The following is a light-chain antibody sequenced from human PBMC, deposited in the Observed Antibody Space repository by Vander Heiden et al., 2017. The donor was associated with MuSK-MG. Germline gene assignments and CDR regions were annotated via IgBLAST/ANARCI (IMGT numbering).Light chain of an antibody. J-gene: IGLJ2*01. CDR1: SSNIGTNY. CDR2: RNN. V-gene: IGLV1-47*03. Sequence: QSVLTQPPSASGTPGQRVTISCSGSSSNIGTNYVYWYQQVPGTAPKLLIYRNNQRPSGVPDRFSGSKSGTSASLAISGLWSEDEANYYCAAWDDSLSVVFGGGTKLTVL. CDR3: AAWDDSLSVV.